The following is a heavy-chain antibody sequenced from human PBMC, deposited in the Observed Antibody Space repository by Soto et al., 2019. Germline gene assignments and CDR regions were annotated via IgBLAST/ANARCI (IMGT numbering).Heavy chain of an antibody. CDR1: GYTFTNYG. Sequence: ASVKVSCTASGYTFTNYGLHWVRQAPGQRLEWMGWINAANGDTKYSPKFQGSVTITRDTSASTAYMELGSLRSEDTAVYYCVRRHVSATGIDWFDPWGQGPLVTVSS. CDR3: VRRHVSATGIDWFDP. J-gene: IGHJ5*02. D-gene: IGHD6-13*01. V-gene: IGHV1-3*01. CDR2: INAANGDT.